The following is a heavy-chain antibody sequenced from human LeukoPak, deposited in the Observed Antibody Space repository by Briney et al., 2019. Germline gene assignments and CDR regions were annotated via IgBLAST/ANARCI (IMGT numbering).Heavy chain of an antibody. CDR2: IIPIFGTA. CDR3: ARVPNYCSSTSCFYNWFDP. J-gene: IGHJ5*02. CDR1: GGTFISYA. V-gene: IGHV1-69*13. Sequence: SVKVSCKASGGTFISYAISWVRQAPGQGLEWMGGIIPIFGTANYAQKFQGRVTITADESTSTAYMELSSLRSEDTAVYYCARVPNYCSSTSCFYNWFDPWGQGTLVTVSS. D-gene: IGHD2-2*01.